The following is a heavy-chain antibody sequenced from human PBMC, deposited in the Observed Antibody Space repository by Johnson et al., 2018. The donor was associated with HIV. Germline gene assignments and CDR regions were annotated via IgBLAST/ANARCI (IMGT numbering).Heavy chain of an antibody. CDR2: ISYDGSNQ. CDR3: AKEAADDAFDI. J-gene: IGHJ3*02. V-gene: IGHV3-30*18. D-gene: IGHD6-25*01. CDR1: GFTFRSYA. Sequence: QVQLVESGGGVVQPGKSLILSCTASGFTFRSYAMHWVRQAPGKGLEWVALISYDGSNQYYADSVKGRFTISRDNSKNTLYLQVNSLTSEDTAVYYCAKEAADDAFDIWGQGTMVTVSS.